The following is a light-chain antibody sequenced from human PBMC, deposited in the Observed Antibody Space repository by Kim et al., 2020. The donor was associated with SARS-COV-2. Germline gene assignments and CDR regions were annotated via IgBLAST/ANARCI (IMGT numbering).Light chain of an antibody. J-gene: IGLJ2*01. CDR2: GKN. V-gene: IGLV3-19*01. CDR3: GSRDTNHNVI. Sequence: AWGQIVRITCQGDSLRSYDATWYQQRPGQAPMLVIYGKNNRPSEIQDRFSGSSSGNTASLTITGAQAEDEADYYCGSRDTNHNVIFGGGTQLTVL. CDR1: SLRSYD.